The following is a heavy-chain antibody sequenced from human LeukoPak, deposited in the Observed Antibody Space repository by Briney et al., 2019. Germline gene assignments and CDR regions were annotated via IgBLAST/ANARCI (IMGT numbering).Heavy chain of an antibody. CDR2: INHSGST. J-gene: IGHJ4*02. CDR3: ARGGAYSSSWYRE. CDR1: GGSISSSNW. D-gene: IGHD6-13*01. Sequence: PSETLSLTCAVSGGSISSSNWWSWVRQPPGKGLEWIGEINHSGSTNYNPSLKSRVTISVDTSKNQFSLKLSSVTAADTAVYYCARGGAYSSSWYREWGQGTLVTVSS. V-gene: IGHV4-4*02.